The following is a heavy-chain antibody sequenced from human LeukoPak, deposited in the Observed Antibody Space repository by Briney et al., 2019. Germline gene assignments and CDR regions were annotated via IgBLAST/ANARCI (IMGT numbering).Heavy chain of an antibody. CDR3: ARVRSSGTYFDACDI. J-gene: IGHJ3*02. Sequence: GASVKVSCKTSGYIFTDYYIQWVRQAPGQGLEWMGWINPKTGGINYAQKFQGRVTMTGDTSISTAYMELNSLTSDDTAMYFCARVRSSGTYFDACDIFGQGTMVTVSS. D-gene: IGHD1-26*01. CDR2: INPKTGGI. V-gene: IGHV1-2*02. CDR1: GYIFTDYY.